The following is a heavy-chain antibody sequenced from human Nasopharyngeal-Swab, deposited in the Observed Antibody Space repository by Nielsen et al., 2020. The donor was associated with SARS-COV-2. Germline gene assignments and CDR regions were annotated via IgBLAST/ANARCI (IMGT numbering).Heavy chain of an antibody. CDR3: ARHGGWFGELADYYYGMDV. D-gene: IGHD3-10*01. CDR1: GGSISSGSYY. J-gene: IGHJ6*02. Sequence: SETLSLTCTVSGGSISSGSYYWSWIRQPAGKGLEWIGRMYTSGSTTYNPSLKSRVTISVDTSKNQFSLKLSSVTAADTAVYYCARHGGWFGELADYYYGMDVWGQGTTVTVSS. V-gene: IGHV4-61*02. CDR2: MYTSGST.